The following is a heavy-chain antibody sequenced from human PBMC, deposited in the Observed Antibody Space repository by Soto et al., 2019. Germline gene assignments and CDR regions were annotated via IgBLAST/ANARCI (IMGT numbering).Heavy chain of an antibody. Sequence: EVQLVESGGGLIQPGGSLRLSCAVSGFTVSNNYMSWVRQAPGKGLEGVSVIYSGGYTAYGDSVKGRFTISRDNSKNTLIFQMDSRGAPGPAFVYCGTRPGGGGYWGQGTLVTVSS. CDR3: GTRPGGGGY. D-gene: IGHD3-10*01. V-gene: IGHV3-53*01. CDR2: IYSGGYT. CDR1: GFTVSNNY. J-gene: IGHJ4*02.